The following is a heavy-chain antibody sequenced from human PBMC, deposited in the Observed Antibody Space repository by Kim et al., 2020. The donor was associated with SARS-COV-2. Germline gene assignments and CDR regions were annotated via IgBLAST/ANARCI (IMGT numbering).Heavy chain of an antibody. V-gene: IGHV3-21*01. Sequence: VKGRLTSSRDNAKNSLYLQMNSLRAEDTAVYYCARRGYCSGGSCGNWFDPWGQGTLVTVSS. CDR3: ARRGYCSGGSCGNWFDP. J-gene: IGHJ5*02. D-gene: IGHD2-15*01.